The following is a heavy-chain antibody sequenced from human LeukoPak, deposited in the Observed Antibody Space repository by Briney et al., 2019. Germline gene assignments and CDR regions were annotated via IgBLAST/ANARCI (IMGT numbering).Heavy chain of an antibody. CDR3: ARGRRAAAGAPPHLNYCYYYGMDV. Sequence: MPSETLSLTCAVYGGSFSGYYWSWIRQPPGKGLEWIGEINHSGSTNYNPSLKSRVTISVDTSKNQFSLKLSSVTAADTAVYYCARGRRAAAGAPPHLNYCYYYGMDVWGQGTTVTVSS. CDR2: INHSGST. CDR1: GGSFSGYY. J-gene: IGHJ6*02. D-gene: IGHD6-13*01. V-gene: IGHV4-34*01.